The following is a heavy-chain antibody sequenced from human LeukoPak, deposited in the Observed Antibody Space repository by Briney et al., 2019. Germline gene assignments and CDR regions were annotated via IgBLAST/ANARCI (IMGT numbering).Heavy chain of an antibody. CDR1: GGSISSSSYY. CDR2: IYYSGST. V-gene: IGHV4-39*07. J-gene: IGHJ5*02. CDR3: ARGGNGAVADNWFDP. Sequence: SETLSLTCTVSGGSISSSSYYWGWIRQPPGKGLEWIGSIYYSGSTYYNPSLKSRVTISVDTSKNQFSLKLSSVTAADTAVYYCARGGNGAVADNWFDPWGQGTLVTVSS. D-gene: IGHD6-19*01.